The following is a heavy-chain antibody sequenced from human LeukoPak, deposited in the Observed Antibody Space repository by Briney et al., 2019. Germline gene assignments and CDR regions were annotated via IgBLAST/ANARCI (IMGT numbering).Heavy chain of an antibody. J-gene: IGHJ4*02. CDR1: GGSISSYY. CDR2: IYYSGST. Sequence: SETLSLTCTVSGGSISSYYWSWIRQPQGKGLEWIGYIYYSGSTNSTPSLKSRVTISVDTSKTQISLQLSSVTAADTAIYYCTRGDGYAQYWGQGTLVTVSS. D-gene: IGHD3-16*01. V-gene: IGHV4-59*01. CDR3: TRGDGYAQY.